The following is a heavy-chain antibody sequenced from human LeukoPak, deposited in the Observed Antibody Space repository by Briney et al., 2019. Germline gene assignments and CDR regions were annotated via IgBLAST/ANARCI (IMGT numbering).Heavy chain of an antibody. J-gene: IGHJ4*02. CDR3: ARAVYYYDSSGYYYPKGDYFDY. CDR2: ISSSSSTI. V-gene: IGHV3-48*02. Sequence: PGGSLRLSCAASGFTFSSYSMNWVRQAPGKGLEWVSYISSSSSTIYYADSVKGRFTISRDNAKNSLYLQMNSLRDEDTAVYYCARAVYYYDSSGYYYPKGDYFDYWGQGTLVTVSS. CDR1: GFTFSSYS. D-gene: IGHD3-22*01.